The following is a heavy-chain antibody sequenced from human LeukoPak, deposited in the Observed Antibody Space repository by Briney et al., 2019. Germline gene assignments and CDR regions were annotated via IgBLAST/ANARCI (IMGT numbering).Heavy chain of an antibody. J-gene: IGHJ4*02. Sequence: PGGSLRLSCAASGFTFSSYGMHWVRQAPGKGLEWVAFIRYDGSNKYYADSVKSRFTISRDNSKNTLYLQMNSLRAEDTAVYYCAKNGYDFRGVADYWGQGTLVTVSS. V-gene: IGHV3-30*02. CDR2: IRYDGSNK. D-gene: IGHD3-3*01. CDR3: AKNGYDFRGVADY. CDR1: GFTFSSYG.